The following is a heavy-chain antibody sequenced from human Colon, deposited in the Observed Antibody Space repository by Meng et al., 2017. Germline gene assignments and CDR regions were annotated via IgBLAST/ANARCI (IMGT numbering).Heavy chain of an antibody. V-gene: IGHV7-4-1*02. Sequence: QGELVESGSGLKKPGASVKVSCKASGYTLTSYAMNWVRQAPGQGLEWMGWINTNTGNPTYAQGFTGRFVFSLDTSVSTAYLQISSLKAADTAVYYCARLYCSGGSCYTIDYWGQGTLVTVSS. CDR2: INTNTGNP. J-gene: IGHJ4*02. CDR3: ARLYCSGGSCYTIDY. D-gene: IGHD2-15*01. CDR1: GYTLTSYA.